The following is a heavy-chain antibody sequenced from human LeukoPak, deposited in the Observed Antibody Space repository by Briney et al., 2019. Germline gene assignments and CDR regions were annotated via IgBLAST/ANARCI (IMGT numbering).Heavy chain of an antibody. CDR2: IYYSGST. Sequence: NPSETLSLTCTVSGGSISSYYWSWIRQPPGKGLEWIGYIYYSGSTKYNPSLKSRGTISVDTSKNQFSLKLSSVTAADTAVYYCARVDSYGSGSPLDFWGKGPRLTVSS. CDR3: ARVDSYGSGSPLDF. D-gene: IGHD3-10*01. V-gene: IGHV4-59*01. CDR1: GGSISSYY. J-gene: IGHJ4*02.